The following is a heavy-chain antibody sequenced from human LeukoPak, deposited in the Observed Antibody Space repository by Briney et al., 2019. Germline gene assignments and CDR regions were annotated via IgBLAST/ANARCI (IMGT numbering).Heavy chain of an antibody. CDR2: INDKGVDK. Sequence: PGGSLRLSCGASGFIFSNYGMHWVRQAPGKGLEWVAFINDKGVDKNYADSVKGRFTISRDNSKNTLVLQMNSLRSEDTAVYYCAKDRRPNWYRSSWPDYWGQGTLVTVSS. CDR1: GFIFSNYG. CDR3: AKDRRPNWYRSSWPDY. D-gene: IGHD6-13*01. V-gene: IGHV3-30*02. J-gene: IGHJ4*02.